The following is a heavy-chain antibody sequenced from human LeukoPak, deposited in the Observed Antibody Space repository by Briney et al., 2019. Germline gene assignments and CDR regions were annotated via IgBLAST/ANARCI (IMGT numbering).Heavy chain of an antibody. CDR3: ATDRGWRTSGYYLYYFEY. J-gene: IGHJ4*02. CDR2: IKHDGSEK. D-gene: IGHD3-3*01. Sequence: GGSLRLSCAASGFTVSSNYMSWVRQAPGKGLEWVASIKHDGSEKYYVDSVRGRFTISRDNTMNSLYLQMSSLRAEDTAVYYCATDRGWRTSGYYLYYFEYWGQGTLVTYSS. CDR1: GFTVSSNY. V-gene: IGHV3-7*01.